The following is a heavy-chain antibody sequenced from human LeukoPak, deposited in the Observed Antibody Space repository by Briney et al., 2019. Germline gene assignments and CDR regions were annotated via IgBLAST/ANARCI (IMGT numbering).Heavy chain of an antibody. V-gene: IGHV3-23*01. CDR3: AELGITMIGGV. Sequence: GGSLRLSCAASGFTFSRYGMSWVRQAPGKGLEWVSAISGGGSSTYYADSVKGRFTISRDNSKNTLYLQMNSLRAEDTAVYYCAELGITMIGGVWGKGTTVTISS. CDR2: ISGGGSST. D-gene: IGHD3-10*02. J-gene: IGHJ6*04. CDR1: GFTFSRYG.